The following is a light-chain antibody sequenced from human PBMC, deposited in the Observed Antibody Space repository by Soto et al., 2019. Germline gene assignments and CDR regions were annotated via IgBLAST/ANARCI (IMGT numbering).Light chain of an antibody. CDR3: QQYGSSRNT. Sequence: ENVLTQSPGTLSLSPGERATLSCRASQSVTSSYLAWYQQKPGQAPRLLIYSASSRATGVPDRFSGSGSATDFTLTISRVEPEDFAVYYCQQYGSSRNTFGQGPKVDIK. CDR1: QSVTSSY. V-gene: IGKV3-20*01. J-gene: IGKJ2*01. CDR2: SAS.